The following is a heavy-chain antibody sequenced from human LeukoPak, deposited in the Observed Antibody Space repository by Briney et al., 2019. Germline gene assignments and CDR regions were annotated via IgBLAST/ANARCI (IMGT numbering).Heavy chain of an antibody. CDR3: AKLGACSGGSCSELVDY. J-gene: IGHJ4*02. D-gene: IGHD2-15*01. CDR2: ISYDGSNK. Sequence: PGRSLRLSCAASGFTFSSYGMHWVRRAPGKGLEWVAVISYDGSNKYYADSVKGRFTISRDNSKNTLYLQMNSLRAEDTAVYYCAKLGACSGGSCSELVDYWGQGTLVTVSS. V-gene: IGHV3-30*18. CDR1: GFTFSSYG.